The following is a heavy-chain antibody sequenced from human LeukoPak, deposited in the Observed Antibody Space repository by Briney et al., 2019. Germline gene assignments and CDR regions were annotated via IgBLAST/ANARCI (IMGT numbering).Heavy chain of an antibody. J-gene: IGHJ4*02. D-gene: IGHD6-19*01. Sequence: GGSLRLSCAASGFTLSSYIMNWVRQAPGKGLEWVSAISGSGGSTYYADSVKGRFTISRDNSKNTLYLQMNSLRAEDTAVYYCAKGGYSGWYYGDYWGQGTLVTVSS. V-gene: IGHV3-23*01. CDR1: GFTLSSYI. CDR3: AKGGYSGWYYGDY. CDR2: ISGSGGST.